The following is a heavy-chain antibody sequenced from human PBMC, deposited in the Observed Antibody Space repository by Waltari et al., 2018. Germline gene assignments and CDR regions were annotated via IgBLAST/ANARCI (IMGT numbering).Heavy chain of an antibody. D-gene: IGHD3-22*01. Sequence: QVQLVQSGAEVKKPGASVKVSCRASGYTFTGYYIHWVRQAPGQGLEWMGSINPNGGGTNFAQKFQGRVTMTSGTSISTAFMELSSLRSDDTAVYYCARSDSSGFIFDYWGRGSLVTVSS. J-gene: IGHJ4*02. CDR1: GYTFTGYY. CDR2: INPNGGGT. V-gene: IGHV1-2*02. CDR3: ARSDSSGFIFDY.